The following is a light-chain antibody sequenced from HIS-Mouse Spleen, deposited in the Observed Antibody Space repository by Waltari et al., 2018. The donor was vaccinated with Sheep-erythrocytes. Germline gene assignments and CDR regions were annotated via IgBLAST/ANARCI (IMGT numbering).Light chain of an antibody. V-gene: IGLV2-8*01. CDR3: QAWDSSTAV. Sequence: QSALTQPPSASGSPGQSVTISCTGTSSDVGGYNYFPWYQQHPGKAPKLMIYEVSKRPSGVPDRFSGSKSGNTASLTVSGLQAMDEADYYCQAWDSSTAVFGGGTKLTVL. CDR2: EVS. J-gene: IGLJ2*01. CDR1: SSDVGGYNY.